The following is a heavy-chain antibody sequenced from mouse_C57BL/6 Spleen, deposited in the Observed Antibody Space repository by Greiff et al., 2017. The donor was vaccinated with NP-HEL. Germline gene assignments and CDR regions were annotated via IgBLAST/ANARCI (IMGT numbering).Heavy chain of an antibody. CDR3: ARHLFMDY. Sequence: EVQRVESGGGLVQPGGSLKLSCAASGFTFSDYYMYWVRQTPEKRLEWVAYISNGGGSTYYPDTVKGRFPISRDNAKNTLYLQMSRLKSEDTAMYYCARHLFMDYWGQGTSVTVSS. CDR2: ISNGGGST. CDR1: GFTFSDYY. J-gene: IGHJ4*01. V-gene: IGHV5-12*01.